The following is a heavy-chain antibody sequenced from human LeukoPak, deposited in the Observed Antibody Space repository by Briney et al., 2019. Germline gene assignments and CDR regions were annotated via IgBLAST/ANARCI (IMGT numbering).Heavy chain of an antibody. Sequence: GGSLRLSCAASGFTFSGYSMNWVRQAPGKGLEWVSSISSSSSYIYYSDSVKGRFTISRYNAKNSLYLQMNSLRAEDTAVYYCARVGNRYYFAYWGQRTLVTVSS. V-gene: IGHV3-21*01. CDR3: ARVGNRYYFAY. D-gene: IGHD1-26*01. CDR1: GFTFSGYS. CDR2: ISSSSSYI. J-gene: IGHJ4*02.